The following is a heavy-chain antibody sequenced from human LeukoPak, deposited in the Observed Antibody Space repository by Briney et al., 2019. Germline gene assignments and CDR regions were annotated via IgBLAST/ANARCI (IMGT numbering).Heavy chain of an antibody. V-gene: IGHV3-48*01. D-gene: IGHD3-3*01. Sequence: GGSLRLCCAASGFTFSSYSMNWVRQAPGKGLEWVSYISSSSSTIYYADSVKGRFTISRDNSKNTLYLQMISLRAEDTAVYYCAKVKIFGVVISSDFDYWGQGTLVTVSS. CDR3: AKVKIFGVVISSDFDY. J-gene: IGHJ4*02. CDR1: GFTFSSYS. CDR2: ISSSSSTI.